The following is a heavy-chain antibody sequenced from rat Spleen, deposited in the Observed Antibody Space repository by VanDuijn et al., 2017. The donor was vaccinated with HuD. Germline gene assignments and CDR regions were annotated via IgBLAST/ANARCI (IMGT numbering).Heavy chain of an antibody. CDR2: ISYDGSST. CDR1: GFTFSNYD. J-gene: IGHJ3*01. Sequence: EVQLVESGGGLVQPGRSMKLSCAASGFTFSNYDMAWVRQAPTKGLEWVASISYDGSSTYYRDSVKGRFTISRDNAKSTLYLQMDSLRSEDTATYYCTTEALYWGQGTLVTVSS. CDR3: TTEALY. V-gene: IGHV5-20*01.